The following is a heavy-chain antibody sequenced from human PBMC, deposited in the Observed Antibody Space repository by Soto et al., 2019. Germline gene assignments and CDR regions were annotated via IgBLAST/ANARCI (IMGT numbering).Heavy chain of an antibody. D-gene: IGHD1-26*01. J-gene: IGHJ5*02. V-gene: IGHV3-7*01. CDR2: IKQDGTEI. CDR3: ASYSGSYFPVGHDR. Sequence: PGGSLRLSCVASGFTFSSYWMSWVRQAPGGGLEWVANIKQDGTEIHYVESVKGRFTIFRDNAKKSLYLQMNSLRAEDTAVYFCASYSGSYFPVGHDRWGQGTLVTVPS. CDR1: GFTFSSYW.